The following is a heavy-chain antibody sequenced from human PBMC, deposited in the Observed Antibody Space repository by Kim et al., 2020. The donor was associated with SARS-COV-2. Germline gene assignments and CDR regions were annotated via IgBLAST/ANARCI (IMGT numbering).Heavy chain of an antibody. J-gene: IGHJ4*02. CDR2: ISSSSSYI. CDR1: GFTFSSYS. D-gene: IGHD3-10*01. Sequence: GGSLRLSCAASGFTFSSYSMNWVRQAPGKGLEWVSSISSSSSYIYYAESVKGRFTISRDNAKNSLYLQMNSLRAEDTAVYYCARDLSRTWGYYYGSGSFLDYWGQGTLVTVSS. CDR3: ARDLSRTWGYYYGSGSFLDY. V-gene: IGHV3-21*01.